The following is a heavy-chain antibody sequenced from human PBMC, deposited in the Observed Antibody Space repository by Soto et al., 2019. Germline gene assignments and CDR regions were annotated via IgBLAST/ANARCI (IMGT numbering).Heavy chain of an antibody. V-gene: IGHV4-61*01. Sequence: QVQLQESGPGLVKPSETLSLTCTVSGGSVSSGSYYWSWIRQPPGKGLEWIGYIYYSGNTNYNPSLKSRVTISVDTSKNQFSLKLNSVTAADTAVYYCASYSSGWYDVSYWGQGTLVTVSS. CDR2: IYYSGNT. D-gene: IGHD6-19*01. CDR1: GGSVSSGSYY. CDR3: ASYSSGWYDVSY. J-gene: IGHJ4*02.